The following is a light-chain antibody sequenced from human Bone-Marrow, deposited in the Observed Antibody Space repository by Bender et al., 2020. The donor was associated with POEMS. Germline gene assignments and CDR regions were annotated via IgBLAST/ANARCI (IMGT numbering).Light chain of an antibody. V-gene: IGLV2-23*02. CDR1: SSDVGNYNF. CDR3: CSYAGSHTWV. J-gene: IGLJ3*02. CDR2: EVT. Sequence: QSALTQPASVSGSPGQSITISCTGTSSDVGNYNFVSWYQQHPGKAPKLIIYEVTKRPSGVSNRFSASKSGDTASLTISGLLAEDEGDYYCCSYAGSHTWVFGGGTKLIV.